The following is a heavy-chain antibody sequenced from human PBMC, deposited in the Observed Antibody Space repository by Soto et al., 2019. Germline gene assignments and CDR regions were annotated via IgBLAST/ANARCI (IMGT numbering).Heavy chain of an antibody. Sequence: LKISCKASGYIFIDYWIDWVRQMPLKGLEWMGIVYPRDSDTRYSPSFQGQVTISADRSTGTSFLQWRSLKASDTALYYCARPPLPGYSIHFNSWGQGTLVTVSS. CDR1: GYIFIDYW. V-gene: IGHV5-51*01. J-gene: IGHJ4*02. CDR2: VYPRDSDT. CDR3: ARPPLPGYSIHFNS. D-gene: IGHD2-15*01.